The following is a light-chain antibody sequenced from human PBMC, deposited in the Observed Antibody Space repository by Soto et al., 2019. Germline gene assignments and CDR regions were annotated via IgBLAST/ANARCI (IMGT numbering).Light chain of an antibody. J-gene: IGKJ1*01. CDR3: QQYCRTSWT. V-gene: IGKV3-20*01. CDR2: GAS. Sequence: EIVLTQSPRTLSLSPGEGATLSCRASQSVSTNFFAWYQQKPGQAPRLLIYGASTRATGIPDRFSGSGSGTDFTLTISRLEPEDFAVYYCQQYCRTSWTFGQGTKVDIK. CDR1: QSVSTNF.